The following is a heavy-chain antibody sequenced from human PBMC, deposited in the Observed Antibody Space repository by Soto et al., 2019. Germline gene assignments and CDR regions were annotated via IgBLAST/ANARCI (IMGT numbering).Heavy chain of an antibody. CDR1: GFTFSSYA. V-gene: IGHV3-23*01. CDR2: ISGSGGST. CDR3: ARGQCSGSQTYGMDV. Sequence: GGSLRLSCAASGFTFSSYAMSWVRQAPGKGLEWVSAISGSGGSTYYADSVKGRFTISRDNSKNTLYLQMNSLRAEDTAVYYCARGQCSGSQTYGMDVWGQGTTVPVSS. D-gene: IGHD3-10*02. J-gene: IGHJ6*02.